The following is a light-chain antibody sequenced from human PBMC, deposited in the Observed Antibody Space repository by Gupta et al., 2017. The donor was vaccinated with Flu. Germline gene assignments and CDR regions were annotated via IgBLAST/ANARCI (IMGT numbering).Light chain of an antibody. J-gene: IGLJ1*01. CDR3: MLYVGSGRV. V-gene: IGLV8-61*01. CDR2: NTR. Sequence: QTVVTQEPSFSVSPGGTVTLTCTLRGGSVSVNYYPSWYRQTPGQAPRPLIYNTRIRSSGVPDRFSGSILGKKAALTITGAHADDESNYYCMLYVGSGRVFGNGTKVTVL. CDR1: GGSVSVNYY.